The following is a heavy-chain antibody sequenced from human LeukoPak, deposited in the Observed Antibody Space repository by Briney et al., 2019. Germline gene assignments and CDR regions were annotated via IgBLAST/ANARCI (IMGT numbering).Heavy chain of an antibody. V-gene: IGHV3-23*01. CDR1: GFTFSSYW. J-gene: IGHJ4*02. D-gene: IGHD4-17*01. CDR3: AKWGVALYGDYAGGLRY. CDR2: ISGSGGST. Sequence: PGGSLRLSCAASGFTFSSYWMHWVRQAPGKGLVWVSAISGSGGSTYYADSVKGRFTISRDNSKNTLYLQMNSLRAEDTAVYYCAKWGVALYGDYAGGLRYWGQGTLVTVSS.